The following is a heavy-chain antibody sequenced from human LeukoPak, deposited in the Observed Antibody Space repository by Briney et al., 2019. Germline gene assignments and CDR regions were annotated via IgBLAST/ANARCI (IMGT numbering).Heavy chain of an antibody. CDR3: AKAAYGDYVNWFDP. V-gene: IGHV3-23*01. CDR2: TSGSGGST. D-gene: IGHD4-17*01. Sequence: GGSLRLSCAASGVTFTSYAMSWVRQAPGKGLEWVSATSGSGGSTYYADSVKGRFTISRDNSKNTLYLQMNSLRAEDTALYYCAKAAYGDYVNWFDPWGQGILVIVSS. J-gene: IGHJ5*02. CDR1: GVTFTSYA.